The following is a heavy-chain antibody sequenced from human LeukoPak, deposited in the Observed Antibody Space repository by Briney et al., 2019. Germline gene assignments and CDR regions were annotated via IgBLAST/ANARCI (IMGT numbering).Heavy chain of an antibody. CDR3: ARAPDYYYDSSGPHFDY. V-gene: IGHV1-8*01. D-gene: IGHD3-22*01. CDR1: GYTFLSYD. CDR2: MSPNSGNT. Sequence: ASVKVSCKASGYTFLSYDINWVRQATGQGLEWMGWMSPNSGNTGYAQKLQGRVTMTTDTSTSTAYMELRSLRSDDTAVYYCARAPDYYYDSSGPHFDYWGQGTLVTVSS. J-gene: IGHJ4*02.